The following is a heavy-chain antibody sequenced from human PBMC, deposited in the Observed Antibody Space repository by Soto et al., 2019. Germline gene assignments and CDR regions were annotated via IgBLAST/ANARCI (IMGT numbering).Heavy chain of an antibody. CDR3: ARDRGSYPLDY. J-gene: IGHJ4*02. D-gene: IGHD1-26*01. CDR1: GYTFTSYG. Sequence: QVQLVQSGAEVKKPGASVKVSCKASGYTFTSYGISWVRQAPGQGLEWMGWISANNGNTNYAQKLQGRVTMTPDTPRSTAYMELRSLRPDDTAVYYCARDRGSYPLDYWGQGTLVTVSS. V-gene: IGHV1-18*01. CDR2: ISANNGNT.